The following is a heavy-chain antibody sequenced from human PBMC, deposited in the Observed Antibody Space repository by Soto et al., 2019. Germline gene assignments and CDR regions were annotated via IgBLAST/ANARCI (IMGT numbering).Heavy chain of an antibody. Sequence: ASVKVSCKASGYTFTSYYMHWVRQAPGQGLEWMGIINPSGGSTGYAQKFQGRVTMTRNTSISTAYMELSSLRSEDTAVYYCARGRRGSGYYYYYMDVWGKGTTVTVSS. D-gene: IGHD3-10*01. CDR2: INPSGGST. J-gene: IGHJ6*03. CDR3: ARGRRGSGYYYYYMDV. CDR1: GYTFTSYY. V-gene: IGHV1-46*01.